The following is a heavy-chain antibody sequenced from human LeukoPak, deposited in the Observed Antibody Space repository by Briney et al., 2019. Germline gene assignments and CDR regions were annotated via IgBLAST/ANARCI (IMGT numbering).Heavy chain of an antibody. CDR3: ARGTYDSSGLGDAFDI. D-gene: IGHD3-22*01. CDR2: ISSSSSYI. V-gene: IGHV3-21*01. J-gene: IGHJ3*02. CDR1: GFTFSSYS. Sequence: PGGSLRLSCAASGFTFSSYSMNWVRQAPGKGLEWVSSISSSSSYIYYADSVKGRFTISRDNAKNSLYLQMNSLRAEDTAVYYCARGTYDSSGLGDAFDIWGQGTMVTVSS.